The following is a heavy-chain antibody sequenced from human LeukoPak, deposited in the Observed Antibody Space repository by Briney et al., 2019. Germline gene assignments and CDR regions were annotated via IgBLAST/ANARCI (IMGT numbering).Heavy chain of an antibody. CDR1: GFTVSSNY. D-gene: IGHD2-15*01. V-gene: IGHV3-53*01. CDR3: ARVVRIQGTYYFDY. CDR2: IYSGGST. Sequence: GSLRLSCAASGFTVSSNYMSWVRQAPGKGLEWVSVIYSGGSTYYADSVKGRFTISRDNAKSSLYLQMNSLRAEDTAVYYCARVVRIQGTYYFDYWGQGTLVTVSS. J-gene: IGHJ4*02.